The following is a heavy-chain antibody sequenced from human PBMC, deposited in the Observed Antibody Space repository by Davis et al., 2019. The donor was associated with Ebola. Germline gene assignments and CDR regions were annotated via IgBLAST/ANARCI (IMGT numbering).Heavy chain of an antibody. Sequence: PSETLSLTCAVSGASVSSGNHNWAWIRQPAGAGLEWIGNIHSGGSTAYSPSLKRRITMSLDPSRNQVSLHLTSVTAADTALYYCAKWSYVNAWYMEYWGQGTLVTVSS. D-gene: IGHD6-13*01. CDR2: IHSGGST. CDR1: GASVSSGNHN. V-gene: IGHV4-61*10. J-gene: IGHJ4*02. CDR3: AKWSYVNAWYMEY.